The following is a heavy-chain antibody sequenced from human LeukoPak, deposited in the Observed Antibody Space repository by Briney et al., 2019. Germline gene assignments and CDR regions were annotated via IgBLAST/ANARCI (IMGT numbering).Heavy chain of an antibody. J-gene: IGHJ4*02. CDR1: GFTFSSYA. D-gene: IGHD3-9*01. Sequence: PGGSLRLSCAASGFTFSSYAMHWVRQAPGKGLEWVAVISYDGSNKYYADSVKGRFTISRDNSKNTLYLQMNSLRAEDTAVYYCAGEAPYDILTGYYYDYWGQGTLVTVSS. CDR3: AGEAPYDILTGYYYDY. CDR2: ISYDGSNK. V-gene: IGHV3-30*04.